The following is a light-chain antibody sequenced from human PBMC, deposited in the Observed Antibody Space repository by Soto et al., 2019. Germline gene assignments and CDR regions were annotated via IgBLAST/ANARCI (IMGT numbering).Light chain of an antibody. CDR3: QQYDNLRT. CDR2: DAS. Sequence: DIQMTQSPSTLPSFVGDRVTITCRASQNIGDWLAWYRQKPGKAPKLLIYDASNLETGVPSRFSGSGSGTDFTFTISSLQPEDIATYYCQQYDNLRTFGQGTKVDIK. J-gene: IGKJ1*01. CDR1: QNIGDW. V-gene: IGKV1-33*01.